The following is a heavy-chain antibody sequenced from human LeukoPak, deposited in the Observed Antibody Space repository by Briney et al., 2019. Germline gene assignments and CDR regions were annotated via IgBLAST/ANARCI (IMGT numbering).Heavy chain of an antibody. CDR3: ASVDYNWNYFHF. J-gene: IGHJ4*02. CDR1: GGSISSSRYF. CDR2: IFYSGNT. V-gene: IGHV4-39*01. Sequence: SETLSLTCTVSGGSISSSRYFGGWVRQPPGKGLEGIGSIFYSGNTYYSPSLKSRVTISVDTSKNTFSLKLSSVTAADTAVYYCASVDYNWNYFHFWGQGTLVTVSS. D-gene: IGHD1-20*01.